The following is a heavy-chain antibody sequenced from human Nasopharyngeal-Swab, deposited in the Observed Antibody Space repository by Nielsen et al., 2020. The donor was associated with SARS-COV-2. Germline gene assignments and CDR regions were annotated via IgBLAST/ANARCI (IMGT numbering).Heavy chain of an antibody. J-gene: IGHJ3*02. CDR1: GYTFTGYY. V-gene: IGHV1-2*04. D-gene: IGHD3-22*01. CDR2: INPNSGGT. Sequence: ASVKVSCKASGYTFTGYYMHWVRQAPGQGLEWMGWINPNSGGTNYAQKFQGWVTITRDTSISTAYMELSRLRSDDTAVYYCARVRYYYDSHGAFDIWGQGTMVTVSS. CDR3: ARVRYYYDSHGAFDI.